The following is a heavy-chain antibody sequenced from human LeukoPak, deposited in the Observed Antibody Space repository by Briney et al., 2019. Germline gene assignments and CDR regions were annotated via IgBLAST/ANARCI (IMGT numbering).Heavy chain of an antibody. CDR1: GASISSGSYY. CDR2: IYTSGST. CDR3: AREDSGSYYNFYYFYMDV. J-gene: IGHJ6*03. Sequence: SETLSLTCTVSGASISSGSYYWSWIRQPAGKGLEWIGRIYTSGSTNYNPSLKSRVTISVDTSKNQFSLKLSSVTAADTAVYYCAREDSGSYYNFYYFYMDVWGKGTTVTISS. V-gene: IGHV4-61*02. D-gene: IGHD3-10*01.